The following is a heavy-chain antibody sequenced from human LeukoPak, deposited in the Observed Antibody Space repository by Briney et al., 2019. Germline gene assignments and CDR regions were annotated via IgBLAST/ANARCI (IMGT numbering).Heavy chain of an antibody. J-gene: IGHJ4*02. CDR3: ARDMRYNWNDVRYYFDY. CDR1: GFTFSSYS. Sequence: GGSLRLSCAASGFTFSSYSMNWVRQAPGKRLEWVSSISSTGHYIYYADSVKGRFTISRDNAKNSLYLQMNSLRAEDTAVYYCARDMRYNWNDVRYYFDYWGQGTLVTVSS. CDR2: ISSTGHYI. V-gene: IGHV3-21*01. D-gene: IGHD1-1*01.